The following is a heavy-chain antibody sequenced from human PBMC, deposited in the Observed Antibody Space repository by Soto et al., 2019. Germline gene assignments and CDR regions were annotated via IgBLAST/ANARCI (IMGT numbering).Heavy chain of an antibody. CDR1: GFTFSSYE. CDR2: ISSSGSTI. Sequence: EVQLVESGGGLVQPGGSLRLSCAASGFTFSSYEMNWVRQAPGKGLEWVSYISSSGSTIYYADSVKGRFTISRDNAKNSLYLQMNSLRAEDTAVYYRARDRYYGSGSYVFDYWGQGTLVTVSS. V-gene: IGHV3-48*03. D-gene: IGHD3-10*01. J-gene: IGHJ4*02. CDR3: ARDRYYGSGSYVFDY.